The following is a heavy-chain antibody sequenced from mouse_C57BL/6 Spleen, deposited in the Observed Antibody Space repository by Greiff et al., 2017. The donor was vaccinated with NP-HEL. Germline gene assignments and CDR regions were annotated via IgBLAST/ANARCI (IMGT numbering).Heavy chain of an antibody. CDR2: INPYNGGT. V-gene: IGHV1-19*01. D-gene: IGHD2-1*01. J-gene: IGHJ3*01. CDR3: AREIYYGNLRWFAY. CDR1: GYTFTDYY. Sequence: VQLQQSGPVLVKPGASVKMSCKASGYTFTDYYMNWVKQSHGKSLEWIGVINPYNGGTSYNQKFKGKATLTVDKSSSTAYMELNSLTSEDSAVYYCAREIYYGNLRWFAYWGQGTLVTVSA.